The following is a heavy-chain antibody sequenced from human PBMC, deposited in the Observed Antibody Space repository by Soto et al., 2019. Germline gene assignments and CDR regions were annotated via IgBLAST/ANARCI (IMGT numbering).Heavy chain of an antibody. D-gene: IGHD1-26*01. V-gene: IGHV4-4*02. CDR2: MYHSGST. CDR3: ADVSGCYYSGMDV. J-gene: IGHJ6*02. Sequence: QVQLQESGPGLVKPSGTLSLTCAVSGGSISSSNWWSWVRQPPGKGLGWIGEMYHSGSTNCNPSRADRDTIEVDKPKTQSSLKLSSVAAADRAVYYCADVSGCYYSGMDVWGQGTTVTVSS. CDR1: GGSISSSNW.